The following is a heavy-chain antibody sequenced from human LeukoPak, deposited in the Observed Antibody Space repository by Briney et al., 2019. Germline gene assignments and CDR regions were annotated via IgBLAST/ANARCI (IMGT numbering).Heavy chain of an antibody. Sequence: PGGSLRLSCAASGFTFSDSHMTWIRQAPGKGLEWVSYISSSGRTTYYADSVKGRVTISRDNARNSLYLQRNTLRAEDTAMYYCARDRPGPVPTSTCWSQGTLATVPS. J-gene: IGHJ4*02. D-gene: IGHD4-17*01. CDR3: ARDRPGPVPTSTC. CDR2: ISSSGRTT. CDR1: GFTFSDSH. V-gene: IGHV3-11*04.